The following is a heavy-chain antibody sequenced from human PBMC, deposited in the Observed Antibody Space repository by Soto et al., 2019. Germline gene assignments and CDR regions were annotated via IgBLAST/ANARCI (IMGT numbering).Heavy chain of an antibody. V-gene: IGHV3-13*01. CDR3: VRGRSFDFASTPPPTFGP. CDR1: GFILSTHD. Sequence: QLVASGGGLVQPGGSLRLSCVASGFILSTHDLHWVRDTPWEGLEWVSGIGTLGDTFYGASVKGRFTISRENAKNSLYLQMNSLTVGDTAVYYCVRGRSFDFASTPPPTFGPWGQGTLVTVSS. CDR2: IGTLGDT. D-gene: IGHD3-9*01. J-gene: IGHJ5*02.